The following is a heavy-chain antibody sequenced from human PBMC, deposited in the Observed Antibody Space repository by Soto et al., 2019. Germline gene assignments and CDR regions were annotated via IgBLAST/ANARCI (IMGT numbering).Heavy chain of an antibody. CDR1: GFTFSSYG. Sequence: ESGGGVVQPGRSLRLSCAAAGFTFSSYGMHWVRQAPGKGLEWVAVISYDGSNKYYADSVKGRFTISRDNSKNTLYLQMNSLRAEDTAVYYCAKATPSYSGYDDYFDYWGQGTLVTVSS. V-gene: IGHV3-30*18. J-gene: IGHJ4*02. CDR3: AKATPSYSGYDDYFDY. D-gene: IGHD5-12*01. CDR2: ISYDGSNK.